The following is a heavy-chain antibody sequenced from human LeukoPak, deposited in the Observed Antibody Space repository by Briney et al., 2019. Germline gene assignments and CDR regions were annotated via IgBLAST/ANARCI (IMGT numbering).Heavy chain of an antibody. V-gene: IGHV4-30-4*01. CDR2: IYYSGST. J-gene: IGHJ4*02. CDR3: ARELIPWLEAAAGTQVPDY. Sequence: SETLSLTCTVSGGSISSGDYYWSWIRQPPGKGLEWIGYIYYSGSTYYNPSLKSRVTISVDTSKNQFSLKLSSVTAADTAVYYCARELIPWLEAAAGTQVPDYWGQGTLVTVSS. D-gene: IGHD6-13*01. CDR1: GGSISSGDYY.